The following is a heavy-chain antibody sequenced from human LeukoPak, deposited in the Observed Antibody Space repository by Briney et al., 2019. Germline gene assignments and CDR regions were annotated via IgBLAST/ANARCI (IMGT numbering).Heavy chain of an antibody. V-gene: IGHV3-30*03. D-gene: IGHD6-19*01. Sequence: GGSLRLSCAASGFSFGSYGMHWVRQAPCKGLEWLAVISHEGSSQYYADSVKGRFTVSRDNSKNMVYLQMNSLRDEDTAVYYCARTREQWQVLDYWGQGTLVTVSS. J-gene: IGHJ4*02. CDR2: ISHEGSSQ. CDR3: ARTREQWQVLDY. CDR1: GFSFGSYG.